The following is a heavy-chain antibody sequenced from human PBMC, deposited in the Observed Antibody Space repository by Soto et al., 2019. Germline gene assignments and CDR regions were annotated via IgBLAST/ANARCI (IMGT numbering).Heavy chain of an antibody. Sequence: SETVSLTCAVYGGSFSGYYLSWIRQPPGKGLEWIGEINHSGSTNYNPSLKSRVTISVDTSKNHFSLTLTSVTAADTAVYYCARDGVGPFDYWGQGTLVTVSS. V-gene: IGHV4-34*01. CDR1: GGSFSGYY. J-gene: IGHJ4*02. D-gene: IGHD1-26*01. CDR2: INHSGST. CDR3: ARDGVGPFDY.